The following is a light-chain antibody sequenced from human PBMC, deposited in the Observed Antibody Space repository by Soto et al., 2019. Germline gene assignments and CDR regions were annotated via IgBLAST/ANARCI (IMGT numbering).Light chain of an antibody. J-gene: IGLJ2*01. Sequence: QPVLTQSPXASASLGASVKXXXTLSSGHSSYAIAWHQQQPEKGPRYLMKLNSDGSHSKGDGIPDRFSGSSSGAERYLTISSLQSEDEADYYCQTWGSGTVVFGGGTKVTVL. V-gene: IGLV4-69*01. CDR3: QTWGSGTVV. CDR2: LNSDGSH. CDR1: SGHSSYA.